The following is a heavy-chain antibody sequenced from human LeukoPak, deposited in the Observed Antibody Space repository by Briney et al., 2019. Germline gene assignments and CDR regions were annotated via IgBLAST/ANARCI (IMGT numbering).Heavy chain of an antibody. J-gene: IGHJ5*02. CDR3: ARKRFGENWFDP. CDR2: IRYDGNDK. V-gene: IGHV3-30*02. CDR1: GFTFSYYG. D-gene: IGHD3-10*01. Sequence: GGSLRLSCAASGFTFSYYGMHWVRQAPGKGLEWVAFIRYDGNDKFYAKSVKGRFTLSRETSRNTLYLQMNSLRPEDTAVYYCARKRFGENWFDPWGQGTLVTVSS.